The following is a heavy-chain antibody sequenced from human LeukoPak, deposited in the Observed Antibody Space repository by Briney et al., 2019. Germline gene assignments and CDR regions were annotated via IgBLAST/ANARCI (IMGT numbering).Heavy chain of an antibody. CDR2: ISAYNGNT. V-gene: IGHV1-18*01. Sequence: ASVKASCKASGYTFTSYGITWVRQAPGQGLDWMGWISAYNGNTNYAQKLQGRVTMTTDTSTSTAYMELRSLRSDDTAVYYCARDSVVVPAAAYYYYMDVWGKGTTVTVSS. D-gene: IGHD2-2*01. J-gene: IGHJ6*03. CDR3: ARDSVVVPAAAYYYYMDV. CDR1: GYTFTSYG.